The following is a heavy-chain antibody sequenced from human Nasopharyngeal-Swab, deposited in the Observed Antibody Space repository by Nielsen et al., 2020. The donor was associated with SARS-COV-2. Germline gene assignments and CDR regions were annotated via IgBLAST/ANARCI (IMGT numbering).Heavy chain of an antibody. CDR1: GFTFSSYS. CDR2: ISSSSSYI. CDR3: ARDRFTMVRGAVDP. Sequence: GGSLRLSCAASGFTFSSYSMNWVRQAPGKRLEWVSSISSSSSYIYYADSVKGRFTISRDNAKNSLYLQMNSLRAEDTAVYYCARDRFTMVRGAVDPWGQGTLVTVSS. V-gene: IGHV3-21*01. J-gene: IGHJ5*02. D-gene: IGHD3-10*01.